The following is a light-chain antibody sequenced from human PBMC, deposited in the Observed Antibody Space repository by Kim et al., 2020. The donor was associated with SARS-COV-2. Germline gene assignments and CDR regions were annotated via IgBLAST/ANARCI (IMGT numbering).Light chain of an antibody. CDR3: QHYNTYPWT. Sequence: DIQMTQSPSTLSASVGDRVTITCRAGQSVSSWLAWYQQKPGKAPNLLISGASTLESGVPARFSGSGSGTEFTLTISGLQPDDFATYYCQHYNTYPWTFGQGTKVDIK. V-gene: IGKV1-5*01. J-gene: IGKJ1*01. CDR2: GAS. CDR1: QSVSSW.